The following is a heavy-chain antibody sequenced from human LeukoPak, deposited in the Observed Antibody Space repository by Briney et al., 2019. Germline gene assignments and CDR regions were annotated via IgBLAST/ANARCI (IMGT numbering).Heavy chain of an antibody. D-gene: IGHD6-13*01. Sequence: PSETLSLTCAVSGGSISSSNWWSWVRQPPGKGLEWIGEIYHSGSTNYNPSLKSRVTISVDKSKNQFSLKLSSVTAADTAVYYCARSASSSWHVRWFDPWGQGTLVTVSA. CDR3: ARSASSSWHVRWFDP. J-gene: IGHJ5*02. CDR1: GGSISSSNW. V-gene: IGHV4-4*02. CDR2: IYHSGST.